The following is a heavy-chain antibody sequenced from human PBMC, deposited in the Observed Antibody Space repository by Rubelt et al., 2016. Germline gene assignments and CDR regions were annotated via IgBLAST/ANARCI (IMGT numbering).Heavy chain of an antibody. CDR2: ISSSSSYT. D-gene: IGHD3-16*01. V-gene: IGHV3-11*03. CDR3: ASPTRGDGPV. J-gene: IGHJ6*02. Sequence: VQLLESGGGLVQPGGSLRLSCAASGFTFSDYYMSWIRQAPGKGLEWVSYISSSSSYTNYADSVKGRFTISRDNAERSLDLQMNSTRAEDTAVYDWASPTRGDGPVWGQGTTVTVSS. CDR1: GFTFSDYY.